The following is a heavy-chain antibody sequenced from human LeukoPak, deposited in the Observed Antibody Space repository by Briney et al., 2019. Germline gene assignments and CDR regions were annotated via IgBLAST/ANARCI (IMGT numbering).Heavy chain of an antibody. Sequence: SVKVSCKASGGTFSSYAISWVRQAPGQGLEWMGGIIPIFGTANCAQKFQGRVTITTDESTSTAYMELSSLRSEDTAVYYCARGQAVAGYYYFDYWGQGTLVTVSS. CDR2: IIPIFGTA. V-gene: IGHV1-69*05. CDR3: ARGQAVAGYYYFDY. CDR1: GGTFSSYA. D-gene: IGHD6-19*01. J-gene: IGHJ4*02.